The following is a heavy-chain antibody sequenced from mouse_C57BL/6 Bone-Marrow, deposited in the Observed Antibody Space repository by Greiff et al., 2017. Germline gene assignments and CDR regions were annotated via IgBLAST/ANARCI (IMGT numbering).Heavy chain of an antibody. Sequence: EVQLQESGGDLVKPGGSLKLSCAASGFTFSSYGMSWVRQTPDKRLEWVATISSGGSYTYYPDSVKGRFTISRDNAKNTLYLQMSSLKSEDTAMYYCARRGTTAFDVWGTGTTVTVSS. D-gene: IGHD1-2*01. CDR2: ISSGGSYT. CDR3: ARRGTTAFDV. V-gene: IGHV5-6*01. J-gene: IGHJ1*03. CDR1: GFTFSSYG.